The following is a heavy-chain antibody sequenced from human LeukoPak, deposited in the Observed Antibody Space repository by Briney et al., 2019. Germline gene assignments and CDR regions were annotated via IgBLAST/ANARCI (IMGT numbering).Heavy chain of an antibody. CDR1: GYTFTAYY. V-gene: IGHV1-2*02. D-gene: IGHD6-13*01. J-gene: IGHJ4*02. Sequence: ASAKVSCKASGYTFTAYYMHWVRQAPGQGLEWMGWINPDSGGTNYAQKFQGRVTMTRDTSISTAYMELSSLRSDDTAVYYCARDVDSSWYTNPSDYWGQGTLVTVSS. CDR2: INPDSGGT. CDR3: ARDVDSSWYTNPSDY.